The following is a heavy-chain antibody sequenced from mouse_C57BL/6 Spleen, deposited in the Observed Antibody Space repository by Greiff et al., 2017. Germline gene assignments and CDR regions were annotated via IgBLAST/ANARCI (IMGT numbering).Heavy chain of an antibody. CDR2: INPSSGYT. V-gene: IGHV1-4*01. Sequence: QVQLQQSGAELARPGASVKMSCKASGYTFTSYTMHWVKQRPGQGLEWIGYINPSSGYTKYNQKFKDKATLTADKSSSTAYMQLSSLTSEDSAVYYCAIDYYGSSGYFDYWGQGTTLTVSA. CDR3: AIDYYGSSGYFDY. J-gene: IGHJ2*01. D-gene: IGHD1-1*01. CDR1: GYTFTSYT.